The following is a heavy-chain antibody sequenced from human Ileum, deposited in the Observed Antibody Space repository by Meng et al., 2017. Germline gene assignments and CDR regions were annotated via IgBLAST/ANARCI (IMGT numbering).Heavy chain of an antibody. CDR3: ARENTIFGVVWGSWFDP. CDR2: IYYSGST. J-gene: IGHJ5*02. CDR1: GGSISSGDYY. Sequence: QGQLQESGPGRGKPSQTLSLTCTGAGGSISSGDYYWSGIRQPPGKGLEWIGYIYYSGSTYYNPSLKSRVTISVDTSKNQFSLKLSSVTAADTAVYYCARENTIFGVVWGSWFDPWGQGTLVTVSS. V-gene: IGHV4-30-4*01. D-gene: IGHD3-3*01.